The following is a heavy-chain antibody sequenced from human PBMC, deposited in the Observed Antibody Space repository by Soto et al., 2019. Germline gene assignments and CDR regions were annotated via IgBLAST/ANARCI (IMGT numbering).Heavy chain of an antibody. CDR2: INPNSGGT. J-gene: IGHJ3*02. CDR1: GYTFTGYY. Sequence: ASVEVSCKXSGYTFTGYYMHWVRQAPGQGLEWMGWINPNSGGTNYAQKFQGRVTMTRDTSISTAYMELSRLRSDDTAVYYCAREEPSHAFDIWGQGTMVTVSS. V-gene: IGHV1-2*02. CDR3: AREEPSHAFDI.